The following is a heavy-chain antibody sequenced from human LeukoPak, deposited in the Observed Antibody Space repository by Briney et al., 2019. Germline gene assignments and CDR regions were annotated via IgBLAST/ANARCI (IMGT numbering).Heavy chain of an antibody. CDR1: GFTLTGHA. CDR3: VRDYGGST. V-gene: IGHV3-23*01. D-gene: IGHD2-21*01. J-gene: IGHJ5*02. Sequence: QPGGSLRLSCVASGFTLTGHAMNWVRQAPGLGLEWVSVINGNGDNTNYADSVKGRFIISRDNSRNMLYPQMSSLRTEDTAVYYCVRDYGGSTWGQGTLVTVSS. CDR2: INGNGDNT.